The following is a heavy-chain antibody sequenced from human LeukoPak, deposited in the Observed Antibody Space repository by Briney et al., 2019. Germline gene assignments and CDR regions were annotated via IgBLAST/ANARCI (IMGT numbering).Heavy chain of an antibody. CDR1: GYTFTSYD. CDR3: ARAYYYDSSGYSVSAAFDI. Sequence: ASVKVSCKASGYTFTSYDINWVRQATGHGLEWMGWMNPNSGNTGYAQKFQGRVTMTRNTSISTAYMELSSLRSEDTAVYYCARAYYYDSSGYSVSAAFDIWGQGTMVTVSS. D-gene: IGHD3-22*01. V-gene: IGHV1-8*01. J-gene: IGHJ3*02. CDR2: MNPNSGNT.